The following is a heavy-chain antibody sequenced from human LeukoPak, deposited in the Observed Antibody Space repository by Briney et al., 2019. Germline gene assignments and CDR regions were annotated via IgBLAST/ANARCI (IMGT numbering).Heavy chain of an antibody. V-gene: IGHV3-30*02. CDR1: GFTFSSYE. CDR2: IRYDGSNK. CDR3: ATIPD. J-gene: IGHJ4*02. Sequence: GGSLRLSCAASGFTFSSYEMNWVRQAPGKGLEWVAFIRYDGSNKYYADSVKGRFTISRDNYLQMNSLRAEDTAVYYCATIPDWGQGTLVTVSS.